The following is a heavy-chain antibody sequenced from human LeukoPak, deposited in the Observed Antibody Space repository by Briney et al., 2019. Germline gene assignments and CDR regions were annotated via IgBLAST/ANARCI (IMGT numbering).Heavy chain of an antibody. D-gene: IGHD2/OR15-2a*01. J-gene: IGHJ4*02. CDR2: IYYSGST. CDR3: ARGEYGLFDY. Sequence: PSQTLSLTCTVSGGSISGGSYYWSWIRQPPGKGLEWIGYIYYSGSTKYNLSLKSRFTIAVDTSKNQLSLSLSSVTAADTAVYYCARGEYGLFDYWGQGTLVTVSS. CDR1: GGSISGGSYY. V-gene: IGHV4-61*01.